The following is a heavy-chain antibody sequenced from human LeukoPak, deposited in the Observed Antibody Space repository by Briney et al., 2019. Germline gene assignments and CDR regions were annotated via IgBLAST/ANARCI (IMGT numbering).Heavy chain of an antibody. D-gene: IGHD4-17*01. CDR1: GYTFTSYG. CDR3: AREENGDYAGY. V-gene: IGHV1-2*02. CDR2: INPNSGGT. J-gene: IGHJ4*02. Sequence: ASVKVSCKASGYTFTSYGISWVRQAPGQGLEWMGWINPNSGGTNYAQKFQGRVTMTRDTSISTAYMELSRLRSDDTAVYYCAREENGDYAGYWGQGTLVTVSS.